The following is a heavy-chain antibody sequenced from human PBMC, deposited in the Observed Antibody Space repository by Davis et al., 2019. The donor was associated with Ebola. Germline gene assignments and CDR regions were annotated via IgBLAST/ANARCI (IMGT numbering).Heavy chain of an antibody. Sequence: GESLKTPRAASGFTFSSYGMHWVRQAPGKGLEWVAVTSYDGSTKYYADSVKGRFTISRDNSKNTLYLQMNSLRAEDTGVYYCAKDGPSDDFWSGYHYGIDVWGQGTTVTVSS. D-gene: IGHD3-3*01. CDR2: TSYDGSTK. V-gene: IGHV3-30*18. CDR3: AKDGPSDDFWSGYHYGIDV. CDR1: GFTFSSYG. J-gene: IGHJ6*02.